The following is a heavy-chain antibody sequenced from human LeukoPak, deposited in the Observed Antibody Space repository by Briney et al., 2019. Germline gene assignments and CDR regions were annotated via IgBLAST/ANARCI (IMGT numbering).Heavy chain of an antibody. CDR3: ARAAGGNSEGEFDY. J-gene: IGHJ4*02. CDR1: GFTFSSYA. D-gene: IGHD4-23*01. V-gene: IGHV3-64*01. Sequence: PGGSLRLSCAASGFTFSSYAMHWVRQAPGKGLEYVSAISSNGGSTYYANSVKGRFTISRDNSKNTLYLQMGSLRAEDMAVYYCARAAGGNSEGEFDYWGQGTLVTVSS. CDR2: ISSNGGST.